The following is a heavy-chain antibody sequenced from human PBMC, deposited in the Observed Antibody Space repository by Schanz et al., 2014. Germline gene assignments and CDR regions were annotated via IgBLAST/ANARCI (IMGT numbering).Heavy chain of an antibody. D-gene: IGHD2-21*01. CDR2: IIPSLGLA. J-gene: IGHJ4*02. V-gene: IGHV1-69*08. Sequence: QVQLVQSGAEVEKPGSSVKVSCKASGGTFSTYTISWVRQAPGQGLEWMGRIIPSLGLAKYEQKFQDKVPITADTSTNTAYMELSGLRCEDTAVYYCARDRLECGAECYSVEVFEIWGQGTLVIVSS. CDR1: GGTFSTYT. CDR3: ARDRLECGAECYSVEVFEI.